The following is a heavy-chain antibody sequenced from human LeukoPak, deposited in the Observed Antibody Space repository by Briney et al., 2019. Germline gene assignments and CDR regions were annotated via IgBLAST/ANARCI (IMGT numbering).Heavy chain of an antibody. V-gene: IGHV3-7*01. Sequence: PGGSLRLSCAASGFTFSSYWMSWVRQAPGKGLEWVANINQDGSEKSYVDSVKGRFTISSDNAKNSLYLQMNSLGAEDTAVYYCAREQGSGYPYWGQGTLVTVSS. CDR1: GFTFSSYW. J-gene: IGHJ4*02. CDR2: INQDGSEK. D-gene: IGHD3-22*01. CDR3: AREQGSGYPY.